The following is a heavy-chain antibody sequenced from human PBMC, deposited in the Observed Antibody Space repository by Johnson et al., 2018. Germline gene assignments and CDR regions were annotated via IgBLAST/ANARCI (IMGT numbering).Heavy chain of an antibody. CDR3: ASAHIVVVTAAYAFDI. J-gene: IGHJ3*02. D-gene: IGHD2-21*02. CDR2: IWYDGSNK. CDR1: GFTFSSYG. V-gene: IGHV3-33*08. Sequence: QVQLVQSGGGVVQPGRSLRLPCAASGFTFSSYGMHWVRQAPGKGLEWVAVIWYDGSNKYYADSVKGRFTISRDNSKNTLYLQMNSLRAEDTAVYYCASAHIVVVTAAYAFDIWGQGTMVTVSS.